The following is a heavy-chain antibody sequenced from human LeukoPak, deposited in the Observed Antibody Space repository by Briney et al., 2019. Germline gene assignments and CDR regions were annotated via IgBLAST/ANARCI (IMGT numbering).Heavy chain of an antibody. CDR1: GFSFSSYG. Sequence: GGSLRLSCAASGFSFSSYGMHWVRQAPGKGLEWVANIREERGQEYYVDSVKGRFTISKNSAENSLYLQMNTLRVEDTAMYYCASLDTAKQPLANHWGQGTLVTVSS. J-gene: IGHJ5*02. V-gene: IGHV3-7*03. CDR2: IREERGQE. D-gene: IGHD5-18*01. CDR3: ASLDTAKQPLANH.